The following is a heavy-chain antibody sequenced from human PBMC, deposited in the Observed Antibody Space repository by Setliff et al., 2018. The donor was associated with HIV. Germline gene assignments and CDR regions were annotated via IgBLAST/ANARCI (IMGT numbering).Heavy chain of an antibody. V-gene: IGHV1-18*01. J-gene: IGHJ4*02. CDR2: ISPYNGDT. CDR3: ARGVTRDSGGYSLGY. CDR1: GYTFNTYG. Sequence: ASVKVSCKASGYTFNTYGISWVRQAPGQGLEWMGWISPYNGDTRYVQKLQGRVTLTTDTSTNTAYMELRTLRSDDTAVYYCARGVTRDSGGYSLGYWGQGTLVTVSS. D-gene: IGHD2-21*01.